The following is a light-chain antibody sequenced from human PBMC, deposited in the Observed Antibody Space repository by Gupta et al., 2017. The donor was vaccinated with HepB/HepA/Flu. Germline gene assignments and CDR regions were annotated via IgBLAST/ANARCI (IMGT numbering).Light chain of an antibody. CDR2: AAS. V-gene: IGKV1-39*01. CDR3: QQSDSTTWT. Sequence: DIQMTQSPSSLSASVGDRVTITCRASQSISSYLNWYQQKPGKAPKLLIYAASSLQRGVPSRFSGSGSGTDFTLTISRLQPEDFATYYCQQSDSTTWTFGQGTQVEIK. J-gene: IGKJ1*01. CDR1: QSISSY.